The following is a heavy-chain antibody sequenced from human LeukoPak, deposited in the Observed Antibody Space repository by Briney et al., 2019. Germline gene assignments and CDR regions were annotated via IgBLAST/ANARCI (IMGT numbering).Heavy chain of an antibody. J-gene: IGHJ4*02. CDR2: INPSGGST. Sequence: ASVKVSCKASGYTFTGYYMHWVRQAPGQGLEWMGIINPSGGSTSYAQKFQGRVTMTRDTSTSTVYMELSSLRSEDTAVYYCARAPIRFLEWLNWGQGTLVTVSS. CDR1: GYTFTGYY. CDR3: ARAPIRFLEWLN. V-gene: IGHV1-46*01. D-gene: IGHD3-3*01.